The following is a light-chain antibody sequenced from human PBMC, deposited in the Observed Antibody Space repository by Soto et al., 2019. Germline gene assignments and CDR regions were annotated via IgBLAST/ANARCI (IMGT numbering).Light chain of an antibody. CDR1: RRDVGGYNY. Sequence: QSALTQPASVSGSPGQSITISCTGTRRDVGGYNYVSWYQQYPGKSPKLLIYEVTHRPSGVSNRFSGSKSGNKASLTISGLQAEDEADYYCSSYTIRKTLTFVFGNGTKLTV. J-gene: IGLJ1*01. V-gene: IGLV2-14*01. CDR3: SSYTIRKTLTFV. CDR2: EVT.